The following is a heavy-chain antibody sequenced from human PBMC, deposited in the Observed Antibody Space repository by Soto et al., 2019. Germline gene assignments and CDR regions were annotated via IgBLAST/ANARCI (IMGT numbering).Heavy chain of an antibody. Sequence: EVQLVESGGGLVQPGGSLRLSCAASGFTFSSYSMNWVRQAPGKGLEWVSYISSSSSTIYYADSVKGRFTISRDNAKHSRYLQMNSLRAEDTAVYYCAREVDPYYDYIWGSYRVYWGQGTLVTVSS. CDR3: AREVDPYYDYIWGSYRVY. CDR1: GFTFSSYS. CDR2: ISSSSSTI. J-gene: IGHJ4*02. D-gene: IGHD3-16*02. V-gene: IGHV3-48*01.